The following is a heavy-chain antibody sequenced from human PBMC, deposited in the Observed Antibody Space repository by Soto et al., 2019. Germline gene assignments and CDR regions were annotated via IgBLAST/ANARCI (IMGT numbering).Heavy chain of an antibody. J-gene: IGHJ5*02. V-gene: IGHV4-39*01. Sequence: QLQLQESGPGLVKPSETLSLTCTVSGGSISSSNYYWAWIRQPPGKGLEWIGSFYYSGSTYYKPSRKSRVSISVDTSKNQFSLKLSSVTAADTAVYYCARPIEGGSSGYYHWGQGTLVTGSS. CDR1: GGSISSSNYY. CDR3: ARPIEGGSSGYYH. D-gene: IGHD3-22*01. CDR2: FYYSGST.